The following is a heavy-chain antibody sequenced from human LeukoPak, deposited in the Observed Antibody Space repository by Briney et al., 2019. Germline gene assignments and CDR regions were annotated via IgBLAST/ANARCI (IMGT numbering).Heavy chain of an antibody. CDR2: IKSDGSST. V-gene: IGHV3-74*01. CDR3: APGDSYYDYVWGSYDGDY. Sequence: GGSLRLSCAASGFTFSNYWMHWVRQAPGKGLVWVSRIKSDGSSTSYADSVKGRFTISRDNAKNTLYLQMNSLRAEDTAVYYCAPGDSYYDYVWGSYDGDYWGQGTLVTVSS. CDR1: GFTFSNYW. J-gene: IGHJ4*02. D-gene: IGHD3-16*01.